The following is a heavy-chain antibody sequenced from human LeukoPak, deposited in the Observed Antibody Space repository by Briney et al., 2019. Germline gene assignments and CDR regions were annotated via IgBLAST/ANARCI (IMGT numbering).Heavy chain of an antibody. CDR3: AIIGKIPAATLHDDY. CDR2: IIPIFGTA. D-gene: IGHD2-2*01. Sequence: GASVKVSCKASGGTFSSYAISWVRQAPGQGLEWMGGIIPIFGTANYAQKFQGRVTITADESTSTACMELSSLRSEDTAVYYCAIIGKIPAATLHDDYWGQGTLVTVSS. CDR1: GGTFSSYA. J-gene: IGHJ4*02. V-gene: IGHV1-69*13.